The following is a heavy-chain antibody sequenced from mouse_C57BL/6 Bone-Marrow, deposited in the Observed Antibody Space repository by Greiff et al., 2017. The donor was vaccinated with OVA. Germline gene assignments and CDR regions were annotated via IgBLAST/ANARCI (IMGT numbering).Heavy chain of an antibody. CDR3: ARSYYGSSYEWYFDV. D-gene: IGHD1-1*01. Sequence: QVQLQQSGAELARPGASVKMSCKASGYTFTSYTMHWVNQRPGQGLEWIGYINPSSGYTKYNQKFKDKATLTADKSSSTAYMQLSSLTSEDSAVYYCARSYYGSSYEWYFDVWGTGTTVTVSS. J-gene: IGHJ1*03. V-gene: IGHV1-4*01. CDR1: GYTFTSYT. CDR2: INPSSGYT.